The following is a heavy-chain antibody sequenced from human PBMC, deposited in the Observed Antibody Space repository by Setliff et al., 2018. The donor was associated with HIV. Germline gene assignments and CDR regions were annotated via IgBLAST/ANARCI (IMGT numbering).Heavy chain of an antibody. CDR2: VSQSWNT. Sequence: SETLSLTCSVSGYSISSGYYWAWIRQPPGKGLEWIGSVSQSWNTYYNPSLKSRITISIDTSNNQFSLKLTSVTAADTAVYYCASAGYSTGWYTQFDYWGQGALVTVSS. V-gene: IGHV4-38-2*02. J-gene: IGHJ4*02. D-gene: IGHD6-19*01. CDR3: ASAGYSTGWYTQFDY. CDR1: GYSISSGYY.